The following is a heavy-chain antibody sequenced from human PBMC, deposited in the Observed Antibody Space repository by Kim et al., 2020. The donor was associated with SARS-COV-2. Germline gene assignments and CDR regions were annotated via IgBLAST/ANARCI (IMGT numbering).Heavy chain of an antibody. D-gene: IGHD3-10*01. J-gene: IGHJ3*02. V-gene: IGHV5-51*01. CDR3: ARDLNDLWFRESLLAFDI. Sequence: GESLKISCKGSGYSFTSYWIGWVRQMPGKGLEWMGIIYPGDSDTRYSPSFQGQVTISADKSISTAYLQWSSLKASDTAMYYCARDLNDLWFRESLLAFDIWGQGTMVTVSS. CDR1: GYSFTSYW. CDR2: IYPGDSDT.